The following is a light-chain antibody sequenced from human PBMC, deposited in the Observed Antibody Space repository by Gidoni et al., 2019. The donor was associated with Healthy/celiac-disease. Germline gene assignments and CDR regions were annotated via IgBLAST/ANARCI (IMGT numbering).Light chain of an antibody. CDR1: SSDVGGYNY. J-gene: IGLJ2*01. CDR2: EVS. Sequence: QSALTQPASVSGSPGQSITISCTGTSSDVGGYNYFSWYQQHPGKAPKLMIYEVSNRPSGVSNRFSGSKSGNTASLTISGLQAEDEADYYCSSYTSSSTPRVVFGGGTKLTVL. CDR3: SSYTSSSTPRVV. V-gene: IGLV2-14*01.